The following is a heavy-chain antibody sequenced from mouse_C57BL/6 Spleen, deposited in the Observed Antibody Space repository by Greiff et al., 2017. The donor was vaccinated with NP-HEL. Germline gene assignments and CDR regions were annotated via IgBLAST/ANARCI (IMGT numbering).Heavy chain of an antibody. J-gene: IGHJ4*01. Sequence: QVQLQQPGAELVKPGASVKMSCKASGYTFTSYWITWVKQRPGQGLEWIGEIYPGSGSTNYNEKFKSKATLTVDTSSSTAYMQYSILTSEDTAVYYCARSDCNYVYAMDYWGQGTSVTVSS. V-gene: IGHV1-55*01. CDR1: GYTFTSYW. CDR2: IYPGSGST. CDR3: ARSDCNYVYAMDY. D-gene: IGHD2-1*01.